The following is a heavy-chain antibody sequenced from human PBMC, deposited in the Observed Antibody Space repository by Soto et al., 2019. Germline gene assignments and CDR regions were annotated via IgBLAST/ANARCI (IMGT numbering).Heavy chain of an antibody. D-gene: IGHD1-26*01. CDR1: GFSFSPYD. J-gene: IGHJ4*02. Sequence: GGSLRLSCVASGFSFSPYDMNWVRQAPGKGLGWLAVISYDGSNKHYADSVKGRFTVSRDNSKNTLYLQMNSLRAEDTAVYFCARYSGKYQGPIDYWGQGTLVTV. CDR3: ARYSGKYQGPIDY. V-gene: IGHV3-30*03. CDR2: ISYDGSNK.